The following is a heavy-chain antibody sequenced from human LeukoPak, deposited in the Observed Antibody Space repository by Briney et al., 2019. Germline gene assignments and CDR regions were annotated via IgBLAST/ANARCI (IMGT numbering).Heavy chain of an antibody. CDR3: ARAVSGRFDY. J-gene: IGHJ4*02. D-gene: IGHD6-19*01. Sequence: PSETLSLTCTVSGGSISGHYWSWIRQPPGRGLEWIGYIYYSGATHYNPSLMSRVTISVDTSKNQFSLRLSSVTAADTAIYYCARAVSGRFDYWGQGTLVTVSS. CDR2: IYYSGAT. CDR1: GGSISGHY. V-gene: IGHV4-59*08.